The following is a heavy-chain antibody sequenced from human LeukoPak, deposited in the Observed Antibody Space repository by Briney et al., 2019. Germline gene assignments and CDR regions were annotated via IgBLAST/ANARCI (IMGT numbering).Heavy chain of an antibody. Sequence: PSETLSLTCTVSGGSISSSYYWGWIRQPPGKGLEWIGSIYYSGSTYYNPSLKSRVTISVDTSKNQFSLKLSSVTAADTAVYYCASVCGDYLSYFDYWGQGTLVTVSS. CDR1: GGSISSSYY. D-gene: IGHD4-17*01. V-gene: IGHV4-39*01. CDR3: ASVCGDYLSYFDY. J-gene: IGHJ4*02. CDR2: IYYSGST.